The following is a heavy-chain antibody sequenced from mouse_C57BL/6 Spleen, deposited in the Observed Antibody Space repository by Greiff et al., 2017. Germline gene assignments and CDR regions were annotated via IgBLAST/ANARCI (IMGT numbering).Heavy chain of an antibody. CDR3: ARRGYKDAMDY. CDR2: IYPGSGNT. Sequence: QVQLQQSGPELVKPGASVKISCKASGYSFTSYYIHWVKKRPGQGLEWIGWIYPGSGNTKYNEKFKGKATLTADTSSSTAYMQLSSLTSEDSAVYYCARRGYKDAMDYWGQGTSVTVSS. J-gene: IGHJ4*01. V-gene: IGHV1-66*01. D-gene: IGHD3-1*01. CDR1: GYSFTSYY.